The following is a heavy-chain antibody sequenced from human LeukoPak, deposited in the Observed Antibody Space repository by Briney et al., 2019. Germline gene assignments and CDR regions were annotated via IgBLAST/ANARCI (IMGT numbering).Heavy chain of an antibody. CDR3: ATDRAWGFDY. V-gene: IGHV3-21*01. CDR2: ISSSSSYI. D-gene: IGHD7-27*01. Sequence: PGGSLRLSCAASGFTFSRYSVNWVRQAPGKGLEWVSSISSSSSYIYYADSVKGRFTISRDNAKNLLYLQMNSLTAEDTAVYYCATDRAWGFDYWGQGTLVTVSS. CDR1: GFTFSRYS. J-gene: IGHJ4*02.